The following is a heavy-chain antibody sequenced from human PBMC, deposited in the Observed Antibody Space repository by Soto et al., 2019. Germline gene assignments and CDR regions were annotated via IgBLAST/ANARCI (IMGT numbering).Heavy chain of an antibody. D-gene: IGHD1-1*01. V-gene: IGHV4-31*02. Sequence: SETLPLTCSVSCGSISSFDYYWSWIRQHPGKGLEWIGYIYYSGSTYYNPSLKSRVSISLDTSKNQFSLKLSSVTAADTAVYYCARVPYDSFSYWGQGTLVTVSS. CDR3: ARVPYDSFSY. CDR2: IYYSGST. J-gene: IGHJ4*02. CDR1: CGSISSFDYY.